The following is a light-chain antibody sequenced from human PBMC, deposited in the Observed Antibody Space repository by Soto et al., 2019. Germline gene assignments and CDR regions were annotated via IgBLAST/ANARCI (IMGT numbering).Light chain of an antibody. CDR3: HQCYSSRT. V-gene: IGKV3-20*01. Sequence: EIVLTQSPGTLSLSPGERASLSCRASQSLTSSYLAWYQQKPGQAPRLLIYGASSRATGIPDRFSGSGSGTDFTLTISRLEPEDFAVYYCHQCYSSRTFG. J-gene: IGKJ1*01. CDR1: QSLTSSY. CDR2: GAS.